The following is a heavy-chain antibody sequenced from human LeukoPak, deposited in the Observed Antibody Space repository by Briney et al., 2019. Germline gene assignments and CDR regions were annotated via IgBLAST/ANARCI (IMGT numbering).Heavy chain of an antibody. CDR1: GFTFSSYW. Sequence: PGGSLRLSCAASGFTFSSYWMSWVRQAPGKGLEWVANIKQDGSEKYYVDSVKGRFTISRDNAKNSLYLQMNSLRAEDTAVYYCARGALYYDILTGYYSYLFDYWGQGTLVTVSS. CDR2: IKQDGSEK. V-gene: IGHV3-7*03. D-gene: IGHD3-9*01. J-gene: IGHJ4*02. CDR3: ARGALYYDILTGYYSYLFDY.